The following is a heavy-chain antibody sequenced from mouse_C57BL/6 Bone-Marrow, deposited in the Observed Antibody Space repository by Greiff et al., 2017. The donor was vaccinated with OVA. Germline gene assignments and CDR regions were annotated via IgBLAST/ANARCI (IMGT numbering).Heavy chain of an antibody. CDR3: TTGNHFDY. CDR2: IDPENGDT. D-gene: IGHD2-1*01. J-gene: IGHJ2*01. CDR1: GFNIKDDY. Sequence: VQLKESGAELVRPGASVKLSCPASGFNIKDDYMHWVKQRPEQGLEWIGWIDPENGDTEYASKFQGKATITADTSSNTAYLQLSSLTSEDTAVYYCTTGNHFDYWGQGTTLTVSS. V-gene: IGHV14-4*01.